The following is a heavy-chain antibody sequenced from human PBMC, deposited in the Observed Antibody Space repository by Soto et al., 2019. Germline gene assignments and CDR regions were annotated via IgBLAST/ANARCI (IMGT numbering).Heavy chain of an antibody. Sequence: QVTLKESGPVLVQATETLTLTCNVSGFSLTNVQKGVAWIRQPPGKALEWLAHILSDVEQSYKSSLKKRLTTSQDTSKSKVVLVMTNVEPVNTATYYCARISGRFGASHFDFWGQGSSVIVSS. V-gene: IGHV2-26*01. CDR3: ARISGRFGASHFDF. D-gene: IGHD3-10*01. J-gene: IGHJ4*02. CDR2: ILSDVEQ. CDR1: GFSLTNVQKG.